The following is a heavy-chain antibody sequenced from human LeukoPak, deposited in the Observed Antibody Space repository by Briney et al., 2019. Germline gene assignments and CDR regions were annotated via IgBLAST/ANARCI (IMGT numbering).Heavy chain of an antibody. V-gene: IGHV1-69*13. CDR2: IIPIFGTA. Sequence: GASVKVSCKASGGTFSSYAISWVRQAPGQGLEGMGGIIPIFGTANYAQKFQGRVTITADESTSTAYMELSSLRSEDTAVYYCARGLAYYYGSGSYSVLSVWGQGTLVTVSS. CDR3: ARGLAYYYGSGSYSVLSV. CDR1: GGTFSSYA. J-gene: IGHJ4*02. D-gene: IGHD3-10*01.